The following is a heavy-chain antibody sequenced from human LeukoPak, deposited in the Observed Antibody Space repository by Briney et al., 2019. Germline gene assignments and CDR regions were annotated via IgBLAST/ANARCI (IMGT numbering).Heavy chain of an antibody. CDR3: ARIPYSGYDFYSFDY. CDR2: INHSGST. CDR1: GGSFSGYY. D-gene: IGHD5-12*01. J-gene: IGHJ4*02. V-gene: IGHV4-34*01. Sequence: SETLSLTCAVYGGSFSGYYWSWIRQPPGKGLEWIREINHSGSTNYNPSLKSRVTISVDTSKNQFSLKLSSVTAADTAVYYCARIPYSGYDFYSFDYWGQGTLVTVSS.